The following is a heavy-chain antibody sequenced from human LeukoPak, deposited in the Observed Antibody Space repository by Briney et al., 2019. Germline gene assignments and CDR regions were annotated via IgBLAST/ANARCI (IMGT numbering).Heavy chain of an antibody. V-gene: IGHV4-39*07. CDR2: IYYSGST. J-gene: IGHJ4*02. CDR3: ARDHGDFPDY. CDR1: GFTVSSYY. Sequence: PGGSLRLSCAASGFTVSSYYMSWVRQPPGKGLEWIGSIYYSGSTYYNPSLKSRVTISVDTSKNQFSLKLSSVTAADTAVYYCARDHGDFPDYWGQGTLVTVSS. D-gene: IGHD4-17*01.